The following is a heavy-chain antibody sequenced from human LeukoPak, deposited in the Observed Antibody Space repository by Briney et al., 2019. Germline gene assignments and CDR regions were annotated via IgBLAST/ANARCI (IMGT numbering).Heavy chain of an antibody. J-gene: IGHJ5*02. Sequence: GGSLRLSCAASGFTFSSYDMNWVRQAPGKGLEWVSYISTGGSSIYYVDSVEGRFTISRDNAKNSLYLQMNSLTAEDTAVYYCARGPPLFDPWGQGTLVTVSS. CDR1: GFTFSSYD. CDR3: ARGPPLFDP. V-gene: IGHV3-48*01. CDR2: ISTGGSSI.